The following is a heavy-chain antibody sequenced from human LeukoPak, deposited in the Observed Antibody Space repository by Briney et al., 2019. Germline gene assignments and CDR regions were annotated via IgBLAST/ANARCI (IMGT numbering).Heavy chain of an antibody. CDR1: GGSISSYY. D-gene: IGHD3-9*01. CDR3: ARVTIFYHLDY. CDR2: IYYSGST. J-gene: IGHJ4*02. Sequence: SSETLSLTCTVSGGSISSYYWSWIRQPPGKGLEWIGYIYYSGSTNYNPSLKGRVTISVDTSKNQFSLKLSSVTAADTAVYYCARVTIFYHLDYWGQGTLVTVSS. V-gene: IGHV4-59*01.